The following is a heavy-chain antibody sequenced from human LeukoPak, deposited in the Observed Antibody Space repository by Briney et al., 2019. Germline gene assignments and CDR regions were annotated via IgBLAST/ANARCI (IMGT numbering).Heavy chain of an antibody. D-gene: IGHD3-16*01. V-gene: IGHV4-59*08. J-gene: IGHJ4*02. Sequence: SETLSLTCTVSGGSISSYYWSWIRQPPGEGLEWIGYIYYSGSTNYNPSLKSRVTISVDTSKNQFSLKLSSVTAADTAVYYCAPSKRGLAPYVFDYWGQGTLVTVSS. CDR3: APSKRGLAPYVFDY. CDR2: IYYSGST. CDR1: GGSISSYY.